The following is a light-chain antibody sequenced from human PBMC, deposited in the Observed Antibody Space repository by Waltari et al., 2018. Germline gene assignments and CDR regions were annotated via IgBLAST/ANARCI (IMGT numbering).Light chain of an antibody. J-gene: IGKJ5*01. CDR1: QSISTW. CDR2: KAS. V-gene: IGKV1-5*03. CDR3: QQYSDYSIT. Sequence: DIHMTQYPSTLSAAAGDSVTITGRASQSISTWLAWYHQRPWKAPKVLIFKASNSESGVPARFSGSGSGTECTLTISSLQPDDFATYYCQQYSDYSITFGQGTRLESK.